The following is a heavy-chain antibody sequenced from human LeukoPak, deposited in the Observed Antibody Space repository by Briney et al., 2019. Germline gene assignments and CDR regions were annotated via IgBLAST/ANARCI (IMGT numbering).Heavy chain of an antibody. J-gene: IGHJ3*01. Sequence: GGSLRLSWAASGFTFSSNAMSWVRQAPGKGLEWVSAITGTGGSTYHVASVKGRFTVSRDNSRNTLYLQMSSLRAEDSAMYYCAKVRDTRDWYKDAFDVWGQGTRVTVSS. CDR3: AKVRDTRDWYKDAFDV. D-gene: IGHD6-19*01. V-gene: IGHV3-23*01. CDR2: ITGTGGST. CDR1: GFTFSSNA.